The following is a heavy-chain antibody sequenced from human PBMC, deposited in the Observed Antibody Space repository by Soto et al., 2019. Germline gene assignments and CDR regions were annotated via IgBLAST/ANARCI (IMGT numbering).Heavy chain of an antibody. J-gene: IGHJ4*02. V-gene: IGHV3-30-3*01. Sequence: QVQLVESGGGVVQPGRSPRLSCAASGFTFSSYAMHWVRQAPGKGLEWVAVISYDGSNKYYADSVKGRFTISRDNSKNTLYLQMNSLRAEDTAVYYCASSRQYWGSETSFDYWGQGTLVTVSS. CDR2: ISYDGSNK. D-gene: IGHD7-27*01. CDR3: ASSRQYWGSETSFDY. CDR1: GFTFSSYA.